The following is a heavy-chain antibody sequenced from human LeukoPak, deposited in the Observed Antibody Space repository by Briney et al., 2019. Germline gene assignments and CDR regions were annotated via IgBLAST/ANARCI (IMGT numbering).Heavy chain of an antibody. D-gene: IGHD3-16*01. Sequence: ASVKVSCKASGYTFTSYDINWVRQATGRGLEWMVWMTPNSGNTGYAQKFQGRVTMTRNTSISTAYMELSTLRSEDTAVYYCPRGLGVYYDYVADLPWGQGTLVTVSS. J-gene: IGHJ5*02. CDR3: PRGLGVYYDYVADLP. V-gene: IGHV1-8*01. CDR2: MTPNSGNT. CDR1: GYTFTSYD.